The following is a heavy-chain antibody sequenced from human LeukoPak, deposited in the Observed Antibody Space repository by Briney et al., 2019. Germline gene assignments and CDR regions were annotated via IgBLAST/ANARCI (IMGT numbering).Heavy chain of an antibody. D-gene: IGHD1-26*01. CDR1: GGSISSYY. Sequence: SETPSLTCTVSGGSISSYYWSWIRQPPGKGLEWIGYIYYSGSTNYNPSLKSRVTISVDTSKNQFSLKLSSVTAADAAVYYCATTLWAWEGHYYYMDVWGKGTTVTVSS. CDR2: IYYSGST. V-gene: IGHV4-59*01. CDR3: ATTLWAWEGHYYYMDV. J-gene: IGHJ6*03.